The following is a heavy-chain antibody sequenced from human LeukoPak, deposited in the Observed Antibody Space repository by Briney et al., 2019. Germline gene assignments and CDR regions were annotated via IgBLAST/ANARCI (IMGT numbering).Heavy chain of an antibody. CDR2: ISSGGSTM. V-gene: IGHV3-48*03. CDR3: ARATSGAFDY. CDR1: GFTFSSYE. Sequence: GRSLRLSCAASGFTFSSYEMYWVRQAPGKGPEWVSYISSGGSTMYYADSVKGRFTISRDNAKNSLYLQMNSLRAEDTAVYYCARATSGAFDYWGQGTLVTVSS. D-gene: IGHD1-1*01. J-gene: IGHJ4*02.